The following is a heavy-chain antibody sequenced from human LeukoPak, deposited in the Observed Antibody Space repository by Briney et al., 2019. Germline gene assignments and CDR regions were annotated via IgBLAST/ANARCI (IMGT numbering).Heavy chain of an antibody. Sequence: PGGSLRLSCAASGFTFSSYSMNWVRQAPGKGLEWVSSISSSSSYIYYADSVKGRFTISRDNAKNSLYLQMNSLRAEDTAVYYCARVRGMTGYFDYWGQGTLVTVSS. J-gene: IGHJ4*02. CDR2: ISSSSSYI. CDR3: ARVRGMTGYFDY. CDR1: GFTFSSYS. V-gene: IGHV3-21*01. D-gene: IGHD3-9*01.